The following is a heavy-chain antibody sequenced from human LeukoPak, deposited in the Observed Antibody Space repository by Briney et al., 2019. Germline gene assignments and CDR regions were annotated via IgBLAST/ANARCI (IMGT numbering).Heavy chain of an antibody. V-gene: IGHV4-39*07. CDR3: ARGVSSLGGSARANDY. CDR2: IYYSGST. J-gene: IGHJ4*02. Sequence: SETLSLTCTVSGGSISSSSYYWGWIRQPPGKGLEWIGSIYYSGSTYYNPSRKSRVTISVDTSKNQFSLKLSSVTAADTAVYYCARGVSSLGGSARANDYWGQGTLVTVSS. CDR1: GGSISSSSYY. D-gene: IGHD2-15*01.